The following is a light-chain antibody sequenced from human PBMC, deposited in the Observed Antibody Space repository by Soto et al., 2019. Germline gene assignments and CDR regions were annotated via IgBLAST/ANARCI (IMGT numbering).Light chain of an antibody. CDR2: GAS. J-gene: IGKJ4*01. CDR3: QQYGSSPLT. CDR1: QSVSSSY. Sequence: EIVLTQSPGTLSLSPGERATLSCRASQSVSSSYLAWYQQQPGQAPRLLIYGASSRATGIPDRISGSGSGEDFTLTISRLEPEDFAVYYCQQYGSSPLTFGGGTKVEIK. V-gene: IGKV3-20*01.